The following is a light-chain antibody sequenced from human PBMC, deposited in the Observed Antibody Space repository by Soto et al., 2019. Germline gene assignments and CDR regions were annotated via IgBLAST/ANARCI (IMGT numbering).Light chain of an antibody. V-gene: IGKV1-5*01. Sequence: DIQMSQSPSTLSASVGDSVTISCRASQNINTWLAWYHQKPGMAPKLLISDAYTLESGVPSRFSGSGSGPEFTLTISSLQPDDIATYYCQQCHRYLTFGQGTKVDI. CDR3: QQCHRYLT. J-gene: IGKJ1*01. CDR1: QNINTW. CDR2: DAY.